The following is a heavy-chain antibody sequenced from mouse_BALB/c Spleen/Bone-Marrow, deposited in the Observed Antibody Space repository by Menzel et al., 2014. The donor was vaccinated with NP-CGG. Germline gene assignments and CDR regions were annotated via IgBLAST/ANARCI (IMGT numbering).Heavy chain of an antibody. Sequence: DLVKPGASVKLSCKASGYTFTSYWINWIKQRPGQGLEWIGRIAPGSVSTYYNEMFKGKATLTVDTSSSTAYIQLSSLSSEDSAVYFCAGGDNSDYWGQGTTLTVSS. CDR1: GYTFTSYW. CDR3: AGGDNSDY. V-gene: IGHV1S41*01. J-gene: IGHJ2*01. CDR2: IAPGSVST.